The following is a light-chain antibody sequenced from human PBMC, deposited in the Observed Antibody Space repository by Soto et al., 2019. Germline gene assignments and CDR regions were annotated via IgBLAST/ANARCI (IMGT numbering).Light chain of an antibody. J-gene: IGLJ2*01. Sequence: ALTQPPSASGSPGQSVTLSCTGTSSDVGGYNYVSWYQQHPGKAPKLMIYEVSKRPSGVPDRFSGSKSGNTASLTVSGLQAEDEADYYCSSYAGSNNLVFGGGTKLTVL. CDR1: SSDVGGYNY. CDR3: SSYAGSNNLV. CDR2: EVS. V-gene: IGLV2-8*01.